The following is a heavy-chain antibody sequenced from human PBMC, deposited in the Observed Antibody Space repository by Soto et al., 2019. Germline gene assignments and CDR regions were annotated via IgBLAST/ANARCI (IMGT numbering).Heavy chain of an antibody. J-gene: IGHJ4*02. Sequence: GGSLRLSCAASGFTFSSYSMNWVRQAPGKGLEWVSSISSSSSTFYADSVRGRFTISRDNSKNTVNLQMNSLRAEDTAVYYCARDPWAADYWGQGTLVTVSS. V-gene: IGHV3-21*01. CDR3: ARDPWAADY. CDR1: GFTFSSYS. D-gene: IGHD3-16*01. CDR2: ISSSSST.